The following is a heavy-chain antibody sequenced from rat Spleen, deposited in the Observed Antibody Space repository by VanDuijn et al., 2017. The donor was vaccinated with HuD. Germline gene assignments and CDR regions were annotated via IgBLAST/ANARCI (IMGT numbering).Heavy chain of an antibody. V-gene: IGHV5-31*01. CDR2: ITNTGGSI. D-gene: IGHD1-2*01. CDR3: ARLGIAAIGNWFAS. Sequence: EVQLVESGGGLVQPGRSLKLSCVASGFTFNNYWMSWIRQAPGKGLEWVASITNTGGSIYYPDSVKGRFTISRDNAQNTLYLQMDSLRSEDTATYYCARLGIAAIGNWFASWGQGTLVTVSS. CDR1: GFTFNNYW. J-gene: IGHJ3*01.